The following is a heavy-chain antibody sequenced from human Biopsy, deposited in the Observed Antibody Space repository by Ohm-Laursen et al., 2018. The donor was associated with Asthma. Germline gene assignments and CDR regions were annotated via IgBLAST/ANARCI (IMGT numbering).Heavy chain of an antibody. CDR2: IMTVFGTT. J-gene: IGHJ6*02. CDR3: ARCQVGYSSGWSLLLKKIYYSGMDV. V-gene: IGHV1-69*01. Sequence: SSVKVSCKAPGGTFSNFAISWVRQAPGQGLEWLGGIMTVFGTTNYAQKFQGRVTITADESTSTAYMEVTSLRSEDTAIYYCARCQVGYSSGWSLLLKKIYYSGMDVWGQGTTVTVSS. CDR1: GGTFSNFA. D-gene: IGHD6-19*01.